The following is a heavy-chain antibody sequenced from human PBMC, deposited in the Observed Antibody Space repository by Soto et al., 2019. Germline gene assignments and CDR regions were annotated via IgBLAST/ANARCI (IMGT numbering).Heavy chain of an antibody. CDR1: GYTFTSYD. V-gene: IGHV1-8*01. CDR2: MNPNSGNT. J-gene: IGHJ6*02. D-gene: IGHD5-12*01. Sequence: QVQLVQSGAEVKKPGASVKVSCKASGYTFTSYDINWVRQATGQGLEWMGWMNPNSGNTGYAQKFQGRATMTRNTSISTAYMELSSLRSEDTAVYYCASVNSGYDLYYYYGMDVWGQGTTVTVSS. CDR3: ASVNSGYDLYYYYGMDV.